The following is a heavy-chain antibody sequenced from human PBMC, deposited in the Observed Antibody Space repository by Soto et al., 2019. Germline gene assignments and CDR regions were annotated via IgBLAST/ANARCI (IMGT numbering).Heavy chain of an antibody. J-gene: IGHJ6*02. D-gene: IGHD1-1*01. V-gene: IGHV4-59*08. CDR3: VRQGIGNLHGLVDV. Sequence: QVQLQQSGPGLVKPSETLSLTCSVSSGPTSSHNWGWIRQTPGRGLEWIGYVYSTGGTSYNPCLNSRVTISADTSTNHISLTLTSVTAADTAVYDCVRQGIGNLHGLVDVWGQGTTVRVSS. CDR2: VYSTGGT. CDR1: SGPTSSHN.